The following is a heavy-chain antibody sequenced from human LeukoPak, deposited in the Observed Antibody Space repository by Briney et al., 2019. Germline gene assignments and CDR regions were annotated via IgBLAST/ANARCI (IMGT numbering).Heavy chain of an antibody. Sequence: SETLSLTCSVSGGTIRSYYWSWIRQPPGKGLEWIGYISYSGSTKYNPSLGSRVTISVDTSKSQFSLKLRSVTAADTAVYYCARDRTYSDSSTTYFYGMDVWGHGTTVTVSS. V-gene: IGHV4-59*01. D-gene: IGHD1-26*01. CDR3: ARDRTYSDSSTTYFYGMDV. J-gene: IGHJ6*02. CDR2: ISYSGST. CDR1: GGTIRSYY.